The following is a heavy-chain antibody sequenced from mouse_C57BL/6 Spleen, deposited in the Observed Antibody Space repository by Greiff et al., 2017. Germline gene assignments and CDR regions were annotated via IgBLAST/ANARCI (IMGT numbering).Heavy chain of an antibody. V-gene: IGHV1-72*01. Sequence: QVQLQQPGAELVKPGASVKLSCKASGYTFTSYWMHWVKQRPGRGLEWIGRIDPNSGGTKYNEKFKSQATLTVDKPSSTAYMQLSSLTSEDSAVYYCARWGPYGSFDYWGQGTTLTVSS. CDR3: ARWGPYGSFDY. CDR2: IDPNSGGT. CDR1: GYTFTSYW. D-gene: IGHD1-1*01. J-gene: IGHJ2*01.